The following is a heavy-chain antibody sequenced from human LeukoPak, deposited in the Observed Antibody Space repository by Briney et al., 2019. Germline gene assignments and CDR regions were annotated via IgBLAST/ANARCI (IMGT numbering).Heavy chain of an antibody. D-gene: IGHD3-3*01. CDR3: ARATTFWSGYYNWFDP. Sequence: ASVKVSCKASGGTFSSYAINWVRQATGQGLEWMGWMNPNSGNTGYAQKFQGRVTITRNTSISTAYMELSSLRSEDTAVYYCARATTFWSGYYNWFDPWGQGTLVTVSS. V-gene: IGHV1-8*03. J-gene: IGHJ5*02. CDR1: GGTFSSYA. CDR2: MNPNSGNT.